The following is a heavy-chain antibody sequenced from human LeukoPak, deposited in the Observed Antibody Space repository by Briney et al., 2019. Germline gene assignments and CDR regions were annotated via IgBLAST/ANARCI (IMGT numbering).Heavy chain of an antibody. J-gene: IGHJ4*02. CDR1: GFTFSYYN. V-gene: IGHV3-48*01. CDR2: ISSSSSPI. Sequence: GGSLRLSCASSGFTFSYYNMNWVRQAPGKGLEWVSYISSSSSPIYYADSVKGRFTISRDNAKNSLYLQMNSLRAEDTATYYCASHTTIAAPDYWGQGTLVTVSS. D-gene: IGHD6-6*01. CDR3: ASHTTIAAPDY.